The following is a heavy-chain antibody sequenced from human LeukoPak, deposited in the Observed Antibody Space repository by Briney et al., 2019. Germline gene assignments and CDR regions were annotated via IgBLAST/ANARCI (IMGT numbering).Heavy chain of an antibody. J-gene: IGHJ6*02. D-gene: IGHD3-3*01. V-gene: IGHV3-30-3*01. CDR1: GFTFSSYA. CDR2: ISYDGSNK. Sequence: GGSLRLSCVASGFTFSSYAMSWVRQAPGKGLEWVAVISYDGSNKYYADSVKGRFTISRDNSKNTLYLQMNSLRAEDTAVYYCAKGLYDFWSGYFGASYYYYGMDVWGQGTTVTVSS. CDR3: AKGLYDFWSGYFGASYYYYGMDV.